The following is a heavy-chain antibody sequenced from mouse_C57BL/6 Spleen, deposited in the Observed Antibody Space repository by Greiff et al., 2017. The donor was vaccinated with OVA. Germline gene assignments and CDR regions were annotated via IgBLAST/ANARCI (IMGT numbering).Heavy chain of an antibody. V-gene: IGHV1-64*01. CDR2: IHPNSGST. CDR1: GYTFTSYW. CDR3: ASRGSYGMDY. Sequence: QVQLQQPGAELVKPGASVKLSCKASGYTFTSYWMHWVKQRPGQGLEWIGMIHPNSGSTNYNEKFKSKAKLTVEKSSSTAYMQLSSLTSEDSAIYYCASRGSYGMDYWGQGTSVTVSS. D-gene: IGHD1-1*01. J-gene: IGHJ4*01.